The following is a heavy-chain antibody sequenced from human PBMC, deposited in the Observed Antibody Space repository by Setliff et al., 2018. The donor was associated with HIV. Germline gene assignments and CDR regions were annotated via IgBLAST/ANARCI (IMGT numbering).Heavy chain of an antibody. J-gene: IGHJ4*02. Sequence: GASVKVSCKASGGTFSSYAINWVRQAPGQGLEWMGWISGDNGETIYAQKFQGRVTMTEDTSTDTAYMELNSLRSDDTAVYYCARDQKGYSYGYFDSWGQGTLVTVSS. CDR3: ARDQKGYSYGYFDS. D-gene: IGHD5-18*01. V-gene: IGHV1-18*04. CDR2: ISGDNGET. CDR1: GGTFSSYA.